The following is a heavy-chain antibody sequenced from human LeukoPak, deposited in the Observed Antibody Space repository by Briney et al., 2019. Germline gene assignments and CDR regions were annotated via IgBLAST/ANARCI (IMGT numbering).Heavy chain of an antibody. CDR3: ARAPPPKSAARRVNNWFDP. V-gene: IGHV4-39*07. CDR2: INHSGST. D-gene: IGHD6-6*01. CDR1: GGSISSSSYS. J-gene: IGHJ5*02. Sequence: SETLSLTCTVSGGSISSSSYSWGWIRQPPGKGLEWIGEINHSGSTNYNPSLKSRVTISVDTSKNQFSLKLSSVTAADTAVYYCARAPPPKSAARRVNNWFDPWGQGTLVTVSS.